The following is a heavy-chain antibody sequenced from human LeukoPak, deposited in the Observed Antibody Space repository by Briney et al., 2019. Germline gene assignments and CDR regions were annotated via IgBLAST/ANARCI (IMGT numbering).Heavy chain of an antibody. V-gene: IGHV4-59*12. Sequence: SETLSLTCSVSGGSMKDYYWSWIRQPPGKGLEWIAYINDNGHSGYNPALESRVTISVDTSKNHFSLRLRSVTAADTAVYYCARVWLSSGSYWYFDFWGRGTLVIVSS. J-gene: IGHJ2*01. D-gene: IGHD3-22*01. CDR3: ARVWLSSGSYWYFDF. CDR1: GGSMKDYY. CDR2: INDNGHS.